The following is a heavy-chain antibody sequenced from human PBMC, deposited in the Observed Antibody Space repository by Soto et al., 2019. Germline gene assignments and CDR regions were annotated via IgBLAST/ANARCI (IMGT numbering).Heavy chain of an antibody. Sequence: QVQLVQSGAEVKKPGSSVKVSCKASGGTFSSYAISWVRQAPGQGLEWMGGIIPNFGTANYAQRIQGSVTITADESTSTAYMELSSLRSDDTAVYYCASEREGRRGPGMDVWGQGTTVTVSS. CDR2: IIPNFGTA. CDR1: GGTFSSYA. V-gene: IGHV1-69*12. CDR3: ASEREGRRGPGMDV. J-gene: IGHJ6*02.